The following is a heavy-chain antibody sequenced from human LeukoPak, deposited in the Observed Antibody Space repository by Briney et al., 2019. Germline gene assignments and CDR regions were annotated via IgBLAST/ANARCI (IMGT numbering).Heavy chain of an antibody. J-gene: IGHJ6*02. Sequence: GGSLRLSCAASGFTFSSYSMNWVRQAPGKGLEWVSSISRSSSYIYYADSVKGRFTISRDNAKNSLYLQMNSLRAEDTAVYYCARDLYQLLFGMDVWGQGTTVTVSS. D-gene: IGHD2-2*01. CDR2: ISRSSSYI. CDR3: ARDLYQLLFGMDV. V-gene: IGHV3-21*01. CDR1: GFTFSSYS.